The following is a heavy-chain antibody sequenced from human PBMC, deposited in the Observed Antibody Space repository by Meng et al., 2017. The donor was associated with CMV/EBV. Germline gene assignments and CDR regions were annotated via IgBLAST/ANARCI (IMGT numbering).Heavy chain of an antibody. D-gene: IGHD2-15*01. J-gene: IGHJ4*02. CDR1: GFTFSYYS. Sequence: GESLKISCAASGFTFSYYSMNWVRQAPGKGLEWVSYISSSSSTIYYADSVKGRFTISRDNAKKSLYLQMNSLRAEDTAVYYCAILPPYCSGGSCYGYWGQGTLVTVSS. CDR2: ISSSSSTI. CDR3: AILPPYCSGGSCYGY. V-gene: IGHV3-48*04.